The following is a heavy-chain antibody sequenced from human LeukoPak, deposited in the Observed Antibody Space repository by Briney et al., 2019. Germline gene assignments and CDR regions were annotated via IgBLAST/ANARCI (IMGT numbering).Heavy chain of an antibody. CDR3: ARARYSSSWFFDY. V-gene: IGHV4-38-2*01. CDR1: GYSITSGYY. J-gene: IGHJ4*02. D-gene: IGHD6-13*01. Sequence: SETLSLTCAVSGYSITSGYYWGWIRQPPGKGLEWIGHIYTSGITTYNPSLKSRVTMSLDTSKNQFSLNLNSVTAADTAIYTCARARYSSSWFFDYWGQGTLVTVSS. CDR2: IYTSGIT.